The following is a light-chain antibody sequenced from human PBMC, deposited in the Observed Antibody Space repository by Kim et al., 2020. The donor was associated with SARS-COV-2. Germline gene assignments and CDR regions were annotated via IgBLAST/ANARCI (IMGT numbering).Light chain of an antibody. V-gene: IGKV1-5*03. J-gene: IGKJ1*01. CDR2: KAS. CDR1: QRINNL. CDR3: QQYKTYPWT. Sequence: ASVGDRVTITCRASQRINNLLAWFQQKPGKAPKLLIHKASTLLSGVPSRFSGSGSATEFTLTISSLQPDDFGTYYCQQYKTYPWTFGPGTKVDIK.